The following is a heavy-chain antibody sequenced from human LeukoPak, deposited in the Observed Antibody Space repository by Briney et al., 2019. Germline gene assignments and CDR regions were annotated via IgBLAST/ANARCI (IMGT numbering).Heavy chain of an antibody. V-gene: IGHV1-2*02. CDR2: INPNSGRT. CDR3: ARASVGYCSGGSCYPGVY. D-gene: IGHD2-15*01. J-gene: IGHJ4*02. Sequence: ASVKVSCKASGYTFTGYYMHWVRQAPGQGLEWMGWINPNSGRTNYAQKFQGRVTMTRDTSISTAYMELSRLRSDDTAVYYCARASVGYCSGGSCYPGVYWGQGTLVTVSS. CDR1: GYTFTGYY.